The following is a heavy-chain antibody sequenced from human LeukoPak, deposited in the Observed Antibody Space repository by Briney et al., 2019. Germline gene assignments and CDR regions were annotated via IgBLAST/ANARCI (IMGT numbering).Heavy chain of an antibody. CDR1: GYTFTSYD. Sequence: ASVKVSCKASGYTFTSYDINWVRQATGQGLEWMGWMNPNSGNTGYAQKFQGRVTITRNTSINTAYMELSSLRSEDTAVYYCARGVPVRRFLLYCSGGSCYSHYMDVWGKGTTVTVSS. J-gene: IGHJ6*03. D-gene: IGHD2-15*01. V-gene: IGHV1-8*03. CDR3: ARGVPVRRFLLYCSGGSCYSHYMDV. CDR2: MNPNSGNT.